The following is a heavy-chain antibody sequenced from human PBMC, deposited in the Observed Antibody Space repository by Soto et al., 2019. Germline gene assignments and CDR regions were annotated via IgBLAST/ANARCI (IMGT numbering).Heavy chain of an antibody. CDR1: GGSISSGGYY. Sequence: PSETLSLTCTVSGGSISSGGYYWSWIRQHPGKGLEWIGYIYYSGSTYYNPSLKSRVTISVDTSKNQFSLKLSSVTAADTAVYYCAREGHRFSSGLYGDYESWFDPWGQGTLVTVSS. CDR2: IYYSGST. V-gene: IGHV4-31*03. D-gene: IGHD4-17*01. CDR3: AREGHRFSSGLYGDYESWFDP. J-gene: IGHJ5*02.